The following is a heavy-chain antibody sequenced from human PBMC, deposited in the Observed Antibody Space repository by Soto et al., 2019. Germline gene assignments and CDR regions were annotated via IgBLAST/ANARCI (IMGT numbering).Heavy chain of an antibody. J-gene: IGHJ6*02. CDR2: IYYSGST. CDR3: ARRGSGYYSTELDV. V-gene: IGHV4-39*01. Sequence: SETLSLTCTVSGGSISSSSYYWGWIRQPPGKGLEWIGSIYYSGSTYYNPSLKSRVTISVDTSKNQFSLKLSSVTAADTAVYYCARRGSGYYSTELDVWGQGTTVTVSS. D-gene: IGHD3-22*01. CDR1: GGSISSSSYY.